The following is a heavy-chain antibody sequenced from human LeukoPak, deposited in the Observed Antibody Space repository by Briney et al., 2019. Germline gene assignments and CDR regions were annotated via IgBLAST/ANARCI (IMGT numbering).Heavy chain of an antibody. V-gene: IGHV1-18*01. Sequence: ASVKVSCKASGYTFTSYGISWVRQAPGQGLEWMGWISAYNGNTNYAQKLQGRVTMTTDTSTSTAYMELRSLRSDDTAVYYCARVVRSLRFTPAGYFDYWGQGTLVTVSS. J-gene: IGHJ4*02. CDR2: ISAYNGNT. CDR3: ARVVRSLRFTPAGYFDY. D-gene: IGHD3-3*01. CDR1: GYTFTSYG.